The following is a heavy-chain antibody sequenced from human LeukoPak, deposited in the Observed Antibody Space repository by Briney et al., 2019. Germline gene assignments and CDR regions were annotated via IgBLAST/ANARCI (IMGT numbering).Heavy chain of an antibody. CDR1: GYSISSGYY. J-gene: IGHJ6*03. V-gene: IGHV4-38-2*02. CDR2: MYHSGST. Sequence: SETLSLTCTVSGYSISSGYYWGWIRQPPGKGLECIGTMYHSGSTFYNPSLKSRVTISVDTSKNQFSLKLSSVTAADTAVYYCARVACGGSCYSSYYYYYMDVWGKGTTVTVSS. D-gene: IGHD2-15*01. CDR3: ARVACGGSCYSSYYYYYMDV.